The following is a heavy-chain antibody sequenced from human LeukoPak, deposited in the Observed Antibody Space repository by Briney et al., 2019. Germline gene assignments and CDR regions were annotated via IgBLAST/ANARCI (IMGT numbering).Heavy chain of an antibody. J-gene: IGHJ4*02. CDR3: ARDGSVLRPFDY. D-gene: IGHD2-15*01. CDR2: IYYSGST. CDR1: GGSISSSSYY. Sequence: SETLSLTCTVSGGSISSSSYYWGWIRQPPGKGLEWIGSIYYSGSTYYNPSLKSRVTISVDTSKNQFSLKLSSVTAADTAVYYCARDGSVLRPFDYWGQGTLVTVSS. V-gene: IGHV4-39*07.